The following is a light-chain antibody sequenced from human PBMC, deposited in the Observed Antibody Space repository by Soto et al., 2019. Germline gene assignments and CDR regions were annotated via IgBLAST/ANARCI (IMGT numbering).Light chain of an antibody. Sequence: EIAITQSPATLSVSPGDRATLSCRASQGVRSDLAWYQQKAGQSPRLLIYCASNRATSIPDRFSGSGSGTDFTLTISRLEPEDFAVYYCQKYGSSGTFGQGTKVDIK. J-gene: IGKJ1*01. CDR1: QGVRSD. V-gene: IGKV3-20*01. CDR2: CAS. CDR3: QKYGSSGT.